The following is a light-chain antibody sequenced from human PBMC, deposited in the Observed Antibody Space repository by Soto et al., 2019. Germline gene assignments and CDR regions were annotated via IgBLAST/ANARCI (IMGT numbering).Light chain of an antibody. CDR1: QGIGNN. Sequence: DIQMTQSPSSLSASVGDRVTITCRASQGIGNNLAWYQQKPGKVPKVLIYTASTLHSGVPSRVSGSGSGTDFTLTINSLLPEDVATYFCQKYDSVPWSFGQGTRVEI. CDR2: TAS. V-gene: IGKV1-27*01. J-gene: IGKJ1*01. CDR3: QKYDSVPWS.